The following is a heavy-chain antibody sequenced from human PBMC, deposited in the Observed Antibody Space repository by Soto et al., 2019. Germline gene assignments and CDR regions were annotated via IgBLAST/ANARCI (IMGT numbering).Heavy chain of an antibody. CDR2: IYSGGST. Sequence: PGGSLRLSCAASGFTVSSNYMSRVRQAPGKGLEWVSVIYSGGSTYYADSVKGRFTISRDNSKNTLYLQMNSLRAEDTAVYYCARPYSSSTHYYYGRDGWRQGTTVTVAS. V-gene: IGHV3-53*01. J-gene: IGHJ6*02. CDR3: ARPYSSSTHYYYGRDG. D-gene: IGHD6-6*01. CDR1: GFTVSSNY.